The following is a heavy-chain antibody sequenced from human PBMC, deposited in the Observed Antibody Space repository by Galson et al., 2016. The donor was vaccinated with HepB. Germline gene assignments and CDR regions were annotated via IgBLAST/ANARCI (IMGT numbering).Heavy chain of an antibody. CDR1: GFTFSSYD. CDR2: FDTVGGT. CDR3: VRGGFGLGADGYDY. J-gene: IGHJ4*02. D-gene: IGHD5-24*01. Sequence: SLRLSCAASGFTFSSYDMHWVRQATGKSLEWVSAFDTVGGTYYAGSVKGRFTISRDNAKNSLYLQMNSLRAGDTAVYYRVRGGFGLGADGYDYWGQGTLVTVSS. V-gene: IGHV3-13*01.